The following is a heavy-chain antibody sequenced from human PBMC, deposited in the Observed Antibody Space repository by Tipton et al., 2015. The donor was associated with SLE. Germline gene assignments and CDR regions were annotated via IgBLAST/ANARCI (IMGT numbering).Heavy chain of an antibody. J-gene: IGHJ2*01. CDR1: GGSLSSSSNY. Sequence: TLSLTCTVSGGSLSSSSNYWGWIRQPPGKGLEWIGEIDHRGTTNYNPSLKSRVTISVDTSKNQFSLNLTSVTPADTAVYYCARGSLFTVTGLRRPYFDLWGRGTLVTVTS. CDR2: IDHRGTT. V-gene: IGHV4-39*07. D-gene: IGHD4-17*01. CDR3: ARGSLFTVTGLRRPYFDL.